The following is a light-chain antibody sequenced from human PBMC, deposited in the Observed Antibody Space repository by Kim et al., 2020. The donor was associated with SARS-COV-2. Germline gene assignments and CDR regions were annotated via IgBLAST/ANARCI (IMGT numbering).Light chain of an antibody. V-gene: IGKV1-12*01. CDR3: QQANSFSLFT. Sequence: DIQMTQSPSSVSASVGDRVTITCRASQAINNWLAWYQQKPGKAPKLLIYAASSLQSGVPSRFSGSGSGTDFTLTISSLQPEDFATYYCQQANSFSLFTFGPGTKVDIK. CDR2: AAS. CDR1: QAINNW. J-gene: IGKJ3*01.